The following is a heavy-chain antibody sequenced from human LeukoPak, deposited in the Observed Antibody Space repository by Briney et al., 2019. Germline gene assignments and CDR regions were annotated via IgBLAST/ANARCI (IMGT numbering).Heavy chain of an antibody. CDR1: GYTFTSYA. CDR2: INTNTGNP. CDR3: AREPTIRDYYYYYMDV. J-gene: IGHJ6*03. Sequence: ASVKVSCKASGYTFTSYAMNWVRQAPGQGLEWMGCINTNTGNPTYAQGFTGRFVFSLDTSVSTAYLQISSLKAEDTAVYYCAREPTIRDYYYYYMDVWGKGTTVTVSS. V-gene: IGHV7-4-1*02.